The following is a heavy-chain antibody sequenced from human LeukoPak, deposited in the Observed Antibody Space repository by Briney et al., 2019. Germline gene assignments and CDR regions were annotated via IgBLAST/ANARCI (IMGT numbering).Heavy chain of an antibody. CDR3: ARDSLHVYYDSSGFLDY. CDR1: GGSISSSSYY. Sequence: PSETLSFTCTVSGGSISSSSYYWGWIRQPPGKGLEWIGSIYYSGSTYYNPSLKSRVTISVDTSKNQFSLKLSSVTAADTAVYYCARDSLHVYYDSSGFLDYWGQGTLVTVSS. CDR2: IYYSGST. D-gene: IGHD3-22*01. V-gene: IGHV4-39*07. J-gene: IGHJ4*02.